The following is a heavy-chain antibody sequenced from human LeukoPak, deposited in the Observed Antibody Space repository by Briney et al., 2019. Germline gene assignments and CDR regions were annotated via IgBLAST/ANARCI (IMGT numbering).Heavy chain of an antibody. D-gene: IGHD6-6*01. Sequence: SETLSLTCTASNYSISTDYYWGWIRQPPGKGLEWIGTMYHSGSTNYNPSLKSRVTISVDKSKNQFSLTLTSVTAADTAVYYCARDVGARLPGYWGQGTLVTVSS. CDR3: ARDVGARLPGY. CDR1: NYSISTDYY. J-gene: IGHJ4*02. V-gene: IGHV4-38-2*02. CDR2: MYHSGST.